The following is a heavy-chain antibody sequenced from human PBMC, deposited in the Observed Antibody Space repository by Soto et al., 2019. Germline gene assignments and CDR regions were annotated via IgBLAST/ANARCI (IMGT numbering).Heavy chain of an antibody. Sequence: PSETLSLTSTVSDGSIRSGGCYWSWIRQHPGKGLEWIGYIYYSGSTYYNPSLKSRVTISVDTSKNQFSLKLSSVTAADTAVYYCARESLDYTFDYYYMDVWGKGTTVTVSS. J-gene: IGHJ6*03. V-gene: IGHV4-31*03. CDR1: DGSIRSGGCY. D-gene: IGHD4-4*01. CDR2: IYYSGST. CDR3: ARESLDYTFDYYYMDV.